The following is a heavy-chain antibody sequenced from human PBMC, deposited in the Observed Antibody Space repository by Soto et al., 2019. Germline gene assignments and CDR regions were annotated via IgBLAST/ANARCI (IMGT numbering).Heavy chain of an antibody. CDR1: GYTFTGYY. CDR3: AAGGGSSGWYGGNY. CDR2: INPNSGGT. D-gene: IGHD6-19*01. V-gene: IGHV1-2*04. J-gene: IGHJ4*02. Sequence: ASVKVSCKASGYTFTGYYMHWVRQAPGQGLEWMGWINPNSGGTNYVQKFQGWVTMTRDTSISTAYMELSRLRSDDTAVYYCAAGGGSSGWYGGNYWGQGTLVTVSS.